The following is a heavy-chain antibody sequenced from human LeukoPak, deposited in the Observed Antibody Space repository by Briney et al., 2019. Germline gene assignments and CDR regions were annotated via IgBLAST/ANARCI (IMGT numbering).Heavy chain of an antibody. CDR3: LRGVRAPDY. J-gene: IGHJ4*02. Sequence: GGSLRLSCAASGFTYSHYGMHWVRQAPGKGLEWVAVIWSDGTEKYYGDAVKGRFTISRDNAKNSLYLQMNSLRAEDTAVYYCLRGVRAPDYWGQGTLVAVSS. V-gene: IGHV3-33*08. CDR1: GFTYSHYG. CDR2: IWSDGTEK.